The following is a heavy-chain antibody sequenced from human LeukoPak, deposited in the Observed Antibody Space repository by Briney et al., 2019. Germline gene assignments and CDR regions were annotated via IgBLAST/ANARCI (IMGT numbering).Heavy chain of an antibody. CDR2: IIPIFGIA. CDR1: GGTFSSYA. CDR3: ARDVEPVVVPAAIPYGMDV. J-gene: IGHJ6*02. V-gene: IGHV1-69*04. D-gene: IGHD2-2*02. Sequence: VASVKVSCKASGGTFSSYAISWVRQAPGQGLEWMGRIIPIFGIANYAQKFQGRVTITADKSTSTAYMELSSLRSEDTAVYYCARDVEPVVVPAAIPYGMDVWGQGTTVTVSS.